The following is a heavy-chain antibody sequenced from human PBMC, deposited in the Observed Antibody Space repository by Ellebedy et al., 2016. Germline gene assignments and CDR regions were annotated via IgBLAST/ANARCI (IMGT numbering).Heavy chain of an antibody. J-gene: IGHJ3*02. V-gene: IGHV4-59*01. D-gene: IGHD3-10*01. CDR1: GGSISPYY. CDR2: IYYSGTT. CDR3: ARLRRFGDFHDAFDM. Sequence: SETLSLTCTVSGGSISPYYWSWIRQPPGKGLEWIGYIYYSGTTNYNPSLKSRVTISVDTSKNQFSLKLSSVTAADTAVYYCARLRRFGDFHDAFDMWGQGTMVTVSS.